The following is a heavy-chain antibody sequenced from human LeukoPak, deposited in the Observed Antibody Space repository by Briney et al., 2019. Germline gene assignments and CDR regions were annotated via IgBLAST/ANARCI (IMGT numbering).Heavy chain of an antibody. CDR3: ARRITMIVVAEGDAFDI. V-gene: IGHV5-51*01. J-gene: IGHJ3*02. Sequence: GESLKISCKGSGYSFTSYWIGWVRQMPGKGLEWMGIIYPGDSDTRYSPSFQGQVTISADKSISTAYLQWSSLKASDTAMYYCARRITMIVVAEGDAFDIWGQGTMVTVSS. CDR2: IYPGDSDT. D-gene: IGHD3-22*01. CDR1: GYSFTSYW.